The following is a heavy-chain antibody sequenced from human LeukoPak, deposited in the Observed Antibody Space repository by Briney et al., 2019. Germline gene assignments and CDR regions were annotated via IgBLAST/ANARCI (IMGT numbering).Heavy chain of an antibody. V-gene: IGHV3-7*01. CDR2: IDQDGSEK. Sequence: PGGSLRLSCAASGFTFSNYWMSWVRQAPGKGLEWVANIDQDGSEKSYVDSVKGRFTISRDNAKNSLYLLMNSLRTDDTSVYYCARGHNRLDYWAREPWSPSPQ. CDR3: ARGHNRLDY. D-gene: IGHD1-14*01. J-gene: IGHJ4*02. CDR1: GFTFSNYW.